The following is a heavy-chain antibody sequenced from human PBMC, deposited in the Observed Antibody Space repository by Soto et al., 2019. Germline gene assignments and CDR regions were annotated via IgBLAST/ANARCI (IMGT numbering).Heavy chain of an antibody. D-gene: IGHD4-17*01. J-gene: IGHJ1*01. V-gene: IGHV3-23*01. CDR1: GFTFSTYA. CDR3: AKDFRTMVTTYCFQH. CDR2: IRGGGGNT. Sequence: GGSLRLSCAASGFTFSTYAMSWVRQAPGKGLEWVSGIRGGGGNTYYADSVKGRFTISRDDSKNTLYLQMNSLRAEETATYYCAKDFRTMVTTYCFQHWGQGTLVTVSS.